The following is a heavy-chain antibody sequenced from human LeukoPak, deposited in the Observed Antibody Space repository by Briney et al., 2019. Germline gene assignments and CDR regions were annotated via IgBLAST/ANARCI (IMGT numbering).Heavy chain of an antibody. J-gene: IGHJ4*02. CDR2: ISGSGGST. V-gene: IGHV3-23*01. CDR3: AKLTYYYDSSGPFDY. D-gene: IGHD3-22*01. CDR1: GFTFSSYA. Sequence: PGGSLRLSCAASGFTFSSYATSWVRQAPGKGLEWVSAISGSGGSTYYADSVKGRFTISRDNSKNTLYLQMNSLRAEDTAVYYCAKLTYYYDSSGPFDYWGQGTLVAVSS.